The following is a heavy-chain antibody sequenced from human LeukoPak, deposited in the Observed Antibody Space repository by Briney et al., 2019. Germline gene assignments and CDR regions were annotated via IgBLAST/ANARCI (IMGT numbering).Heavy chain of an antibody. CDR2: ISYSGST. CDR1: GGSISSYY. CDR3: ARHRTGFHFDF. D-gene: IGHD1/OR15-1a*01. V-gene: IGHV4-59*08. J-gene: IGHJ4*02. Sequence: SETLSLTCTVSGGSISSYYWSWIRQPPGKGLEWIGYISYSGSTNCNPSLKSRVAISVDTSESQFSLKLTSVTAADAAVYYCARHRTGFHFDFWGQGTLVTVSS.